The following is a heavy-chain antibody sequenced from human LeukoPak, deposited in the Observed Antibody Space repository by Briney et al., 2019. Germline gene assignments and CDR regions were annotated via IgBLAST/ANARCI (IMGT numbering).Heavy chain of an antibody. CDR1: AFTFSSYA. J-gene: IGHJ3*02. CDR3: AREGDAFDI. Sequence: PGGSLRLSCAASAFTFSSYAMNWVRQAPGKGLEWVSGISGSGGSTSYADSVKGRFTISRDNSKNTLYLQMNSLRAEDTAVYYCAREGDAFDIWGQGTMVTVSS. V-gene: IGHV3-23*01. CDR2: ISGSGGST.